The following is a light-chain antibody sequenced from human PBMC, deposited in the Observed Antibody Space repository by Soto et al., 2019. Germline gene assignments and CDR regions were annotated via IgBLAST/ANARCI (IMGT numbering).Light chain of an antibody. V-gene: IGKV1-27*01. CDR1: QGISNY. CDR3: QNYNSAPYA. Sequence: DIQMTQSPSSLSASVGDRVTITCRASQGISNYVAWYQQKPGKVPTLLIYEASTLQSGVPSRFSGRGSVTDFTLTISSLKPEDVATYFCQNYNSAPYAFGQGTKLEIK. CDR2: EAS. J-gene: IGKJ2*01.